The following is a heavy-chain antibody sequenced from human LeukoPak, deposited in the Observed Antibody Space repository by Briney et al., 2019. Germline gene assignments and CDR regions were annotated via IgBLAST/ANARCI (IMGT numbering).Heavy chain of an antibody. CDR1: GGSISSYY. V-gene: IGHV4-4*07. CDR3: ARGTLRWHLDL. D-gene: IGHD4-23*01. J-gene: IGHJ4*02. CDR2: ISSGST. Sequence: SETLSLTCTVSGGSISSYYWTWIRQPAEKGLEWIGRISSGSTNYNPSLKSRLTMSLDTSKNQFSLRLSSVTAADTAVYYCARGTLRWHLDLWGQGTLVTVSS.